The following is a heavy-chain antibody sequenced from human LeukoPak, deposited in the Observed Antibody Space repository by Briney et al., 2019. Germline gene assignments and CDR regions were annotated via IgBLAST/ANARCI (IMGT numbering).Heavy chain of an antibody. V-gene: IGHV4-39*01. D-gene: IGHD6-6*01. J-gene: IGHJ4*02. CDR3: ATLGRYSSSSGGFDY. Sequence: SETLSLTCTVSGGSISSSNDYCGWIRQPPGKGLEWIGRIYYSGSTYYNPVLKSRVTISVATSKNVFSLKLRSVTAAATAVYYCATLGRYSSSSGGFDYWGQGTLVTVS. CDR2: IYYSGST. CDR1: GGSISSSNDY.